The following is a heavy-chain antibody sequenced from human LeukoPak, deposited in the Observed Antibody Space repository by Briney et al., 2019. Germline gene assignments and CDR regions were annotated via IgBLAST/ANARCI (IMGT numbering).Heavy chain of an antibody. CDR1: GYTFTSYY. J-gene: IGHJ6*02. CDR2: INPSGGST. D-gene: IGHD6-19*01. Sequence: AASVKVSCKASGYTFTSYYMDWVRQAPGQGLEWMGIINPSGGSTSYAQKFQGRVTMTRDTSTSTVYMELSSLRSEDTAVYYCAREERAVAGYNNDYYYYYGMDVWGQGTTVTVSS. CDR3: AREERAVAGYNNDYYYYYGMDV. V-gene: IGHV1-46*01.